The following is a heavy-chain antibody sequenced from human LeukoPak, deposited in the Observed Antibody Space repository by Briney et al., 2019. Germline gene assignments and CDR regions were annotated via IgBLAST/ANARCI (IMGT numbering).Heavy chain of an antibody. Sequence: ASVKVSCKASGGTFSSYAISWVRQAPGQGLEWMGWISAYNGNTNYAQKLQGRVTMTTDTSTSTAYMELRSLRSDDTAVYYCARENDFWSGYIDVYFDYWGQGTLVTVSS. V-gene: IGHV1-18*01. D-gene: IGHD3-3*01. J-gene: IGHJ4*02. CDR2: ISAYNGNT. CDR1: GGTFSSYA. CDR3: ARENDFWSGYIDVYFDY.